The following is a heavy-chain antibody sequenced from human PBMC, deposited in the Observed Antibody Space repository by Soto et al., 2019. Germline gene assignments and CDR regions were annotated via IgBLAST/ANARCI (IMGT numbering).Heavy chain of an antibody. CDR1: GFTFSSYG. V-gene: IGHV3-33*01. CDR2: IWYDGSNK. CDR3: ARDPSGTQIDY. J-gene: IGHJ4*02. Sequence: PGGSLRLSCAASGFTFSSYGMHWVRQAPGKGLEWVAVIWYDGSNKYYADSVKGRFTISRDNSKNTLYLQMNSLRAEDTAVYYCARDPSGTQIDYWGQGTLVTVS.